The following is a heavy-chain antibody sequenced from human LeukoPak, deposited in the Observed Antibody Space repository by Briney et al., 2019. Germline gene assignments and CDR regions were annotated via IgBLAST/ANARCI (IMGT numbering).Heavy chain of an antibody. V-gene: IGHV1-46*01. Sequence: ASVKVSCKASGYTVTSYYMHWVRQAPGQGLEWMAILNPSGGSSNYAQKFQGKATLTRATSTGTVYMELSSLRSEDTAVYYCASVYKHGMDVWGQGTTVIVSS. CDR1: GYTVTSYY. J-gene: IGHJ6*02. CDR2: LNPSGGSS. CDR3: ASVYKHGMDV. D-gene: IGHD5-24*01.